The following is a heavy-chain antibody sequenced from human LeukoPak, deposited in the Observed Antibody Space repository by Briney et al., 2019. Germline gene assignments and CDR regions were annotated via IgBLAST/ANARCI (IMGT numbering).Heavy chain of an antibody. CDR1: GGSISGYY. CDR3: ARGLMMAVAGRGEFHY. Sequence: SETLSLTCSVSGGSISGYYWSWIRQPAGKGLEWIGRIFTDGSTNYNPSLKSRVTMSVDTSKNQFSLKLSSVTAADTAVYYCARGLMMAVAGRGEFHYWGQGTLVTVSS. CDR2: IFTDGST. J-gene: IGHJ4*02. V-gene: IGHV4-4*07. D-gene: IGHD6-13*01.